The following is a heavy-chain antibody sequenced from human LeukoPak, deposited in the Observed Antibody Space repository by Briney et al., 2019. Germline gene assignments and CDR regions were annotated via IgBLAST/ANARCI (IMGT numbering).Heavy chain of an antibody. J-gene: IGHJ5*02. CDR2: ISYDENTK. D-gene: IGHD6-6*01. V-gene: IGHV3-30*04. Sequence: PGGSLRLSCAASGFAFSSHAMHWVRQAPGKGLEWVAVISYDENTKYYADSVKGRFTISRDNSRNTLYLRMNSLRADDTALYYCARDLYSSSSVNWFDPWGQGTLVTVSS. CDR1: GFAFSSHA. CDR3: ARDLYSSSSVNWFDP.